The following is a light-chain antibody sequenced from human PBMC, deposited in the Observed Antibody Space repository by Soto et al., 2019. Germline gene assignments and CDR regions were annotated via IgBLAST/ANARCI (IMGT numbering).Light chain of an antibody. J-gene: IGKJ1*01. CDR1: QSISGS. CDR2: DAS. Sequence: VQMTQSPSTLSASVGDRVTITCRASQSISGSLAWYQQKPGKAPKALIYDASSLESGVPSRFRGSGSGTEFTLTISSLQPDDFATYYCQQYNIYWTFGQGTKVDIK. V-gene: IGKV1-5*01. CDR3: QQYNIYWT.